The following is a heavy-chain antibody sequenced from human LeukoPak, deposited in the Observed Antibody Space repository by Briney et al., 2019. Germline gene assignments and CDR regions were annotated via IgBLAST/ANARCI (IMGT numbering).Heavy chain of an antibody. D-gene: IGHD6-13*01. Sequence: ASVKVSCKTSGYTFTDHYMQWVRQAPGQGLEWMRWINPNSGDTNYAQKFRGRITMTRDTSISTAYMELSSLRSDDTAVFYCARVIEAAGTYPFDYWGQGTLVTVSS. CDR2: INPNSGDT. CDR1: GYTFTDHY. CDR3: ARVIEAAGTYPFDY. J-gene: IGHJ4*02. V-gene: IGHV1-2*02.